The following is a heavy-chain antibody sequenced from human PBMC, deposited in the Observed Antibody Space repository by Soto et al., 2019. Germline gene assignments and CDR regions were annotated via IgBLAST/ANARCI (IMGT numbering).Heavy chain of an antibody. Sequence: GSGPTLVNPTQTLTLTCTFSGFSFTTAGVAVGWIRQTPGGALEWLTLIYYNDDRRFSPSLKTRLTITGDTSKNQVVLSLTNGERGETATYFCAHSDGGYEIIYFDFWGQGIPVTVSS. D-gene: IGHD5-12*01. V-gene: IGHV2-5*01. CDR2: IYYNDDR. CDR3: AHSDGGYEIIYFDF. J-gene: IGHJ4*02. CDR1: GFSFTTAGVA.